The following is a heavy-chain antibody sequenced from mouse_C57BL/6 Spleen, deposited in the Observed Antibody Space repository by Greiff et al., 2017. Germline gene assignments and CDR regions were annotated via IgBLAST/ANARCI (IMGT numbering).Heavy chain of an antibody. Sequence: QVQLQQSGAELVKPGASVKISCKASGYAFSSYWMNWVKQRPGKGLEWIGQIYPGDGDTNYNGKFKGKATLTADKSSSTAYMQLSSLTSEDSAVYFCASRDYGSSYVDWYFDVWGTGTTVTVSS. CDR1: GYAFSSYW. CDR3: ASRDYGSSYVDWYFDV. V-gene: IGHV1-80*01. D-gene: IGHD1-1*01. J-gene: IGHJ1*03. CDR2: IYPGDGDT.